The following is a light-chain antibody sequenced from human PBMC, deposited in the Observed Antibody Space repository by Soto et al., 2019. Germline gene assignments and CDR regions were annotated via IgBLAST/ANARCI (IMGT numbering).Light chain of an antibody. J-gene: IGKJ1*01. CDR2: GAS. CDR1: HIVGITY. Sequence: EIVLTQSPGTLSLSPGERATLSCRASHIVGITYISWFQQKPGQPPRLLIYGASIRATGIPDRFSGGGSGTDFTLTISRLEPADVAVYFCQQYGSSRWTCGQGTKGDIK. CDR3: QQYGSSRWT. V-gene: IGKV3-20*01.